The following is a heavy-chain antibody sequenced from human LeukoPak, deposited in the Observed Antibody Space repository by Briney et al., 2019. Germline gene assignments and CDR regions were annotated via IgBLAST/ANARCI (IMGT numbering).Heavy chain of an antibody. Sequence: GRSLRLSCAASGFTFSSYSMNWVRQAPGKGLEWVSSISSSSSYIYYADSVKGRFTISRDNAKNSLYLQMNSLRAEDTAIYICAKDGGTYPYFLDVWGKGTTVIVSS. V-gene: IGHV3-21*04. CDR1: GFTFSSYS. J-gene: IGHJ6*03. CDR2: ISSSSSYI. D-gene: IGHD1-26*01. CDR3: AKDGGTYPYFLDV.